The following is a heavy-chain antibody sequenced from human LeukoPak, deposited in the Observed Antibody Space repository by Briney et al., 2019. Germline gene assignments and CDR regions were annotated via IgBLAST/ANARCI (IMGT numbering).Heavy chain of an antibody. V-gene: IGHV3-23*01. Sequence: GGSLRLSCAASGFTFSSYAMSWVRQAPGKGLEWVSAISGSGGSTYYADSVKGRFTISRDNSKNTLYLQMNSLRAEDTAVYYCAKDFMFGGVIVNAFDIWGQGTMVTVSS. CDR1: GFTFSSYA. CDR3: AKDFMFGGVIVNAFDI. CDR2: ISGSGGST. D-gene: IGHD3-16*02. J-gene: IGHJ3*02.